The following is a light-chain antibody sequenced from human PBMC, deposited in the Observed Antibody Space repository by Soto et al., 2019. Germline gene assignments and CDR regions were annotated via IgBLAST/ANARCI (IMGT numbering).Light chain of an antibody. Sequence: QSALIQPPSVSGSPGQSVTISCTGTSSDVGSYDYVSWYQQHPGTVPKPMIYNVNTRPSGVPDRFSGSTDGSSNSASLTISGLQTEDEADYYCQSYDSSTVVFGGGTKLTVL. CDR3: QSYDSSTVV. J-gene: IGLJ2*01. CDR1: SSDVGSYDY. V-gene: IGLV2-11*01. CDR2: NVN.